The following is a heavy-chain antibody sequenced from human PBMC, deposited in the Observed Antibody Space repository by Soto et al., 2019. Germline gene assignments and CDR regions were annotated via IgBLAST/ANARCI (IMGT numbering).Heavy chain of an antibody. CDR1: GGSISSYY. Sequence: SETLSLTCTVSGGSISSYYWSWIRQPPGKGLEWIGYIYYSGSTNYNPSLKSRVTISVDTSKNQFSLKLSSVTAADTAVYYCARGRSSNYYGSGSYYPYVTDYFDYWGQGTLVTVSS. CDR2: IYYSGST. J-gene: IGHJ4*02. D-gene: IGHD3-10*01. V-gene: IGHV4-59*01. CDR3: ARGRSSNYYGSGSYYPYVTDYFDY.